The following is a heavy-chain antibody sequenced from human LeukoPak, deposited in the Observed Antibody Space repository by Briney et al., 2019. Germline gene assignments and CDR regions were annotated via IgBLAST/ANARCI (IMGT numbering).Heavy chain of an antibody. CDR3: VRDRAEGRAWVEFDP. V-gene: IGHV3-66*02. CDR2: VYRDGVT. CDR1: GFTVSSYG. Sequence: GSLRLSCAASGFTVSSYGMSWVRQAPGKGPEWVSLVYRDGVTRYADSVQGRFTISRDNSKNTVYLQMNNLRVEDTAVYHCVRDRAEGRAWVEFDPWGQGILVTVSS. J-gene: IGHJ5*02.